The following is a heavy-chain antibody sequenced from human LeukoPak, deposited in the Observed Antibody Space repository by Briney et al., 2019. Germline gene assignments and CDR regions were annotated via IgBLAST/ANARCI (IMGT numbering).Heavy chain of an antibody. CDR1: GYTFTSYD. CDR3: AREKSKQFDY. J-gene: IGHJ4*02. CDR2: MNPNSGNT. Sequence: ASVKVSCKASGYTFTSYDINWVRQATGQGLEWMGWMNPNSGNTGYAQKFQGRVTITRNTSISTAYMELSRLRSDDTAVYYCAREKSKQFDYWGQGTLVTVSS. V-gene: IGHV1-8*03. D-gene: IGHD1/OR15-1a*01.